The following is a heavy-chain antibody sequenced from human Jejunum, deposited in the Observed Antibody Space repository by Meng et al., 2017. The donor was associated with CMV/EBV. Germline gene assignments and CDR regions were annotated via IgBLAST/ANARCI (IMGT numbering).Heavy chain of an antibody. V-gene: IGHV1-18*01. CDR2: ISAKNGKI. CDR3: ARDGRFLDWLLVDPQFFGLDV. D-gene: IGHD3/OR15-3a*01. Sequence: YGISWVRQAPGQGLEWMGWISAKNGKINYAQKFQGRVTMTTDSPTSTTYMELRGLRSDDTAAYYCARDGRFLDWLLVDPQFFGLDVWGQGTTVTVSS. J-gene: IGHJ6*02. CDR1: YG.